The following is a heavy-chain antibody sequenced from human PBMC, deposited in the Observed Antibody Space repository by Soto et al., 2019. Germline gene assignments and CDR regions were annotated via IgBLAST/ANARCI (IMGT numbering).Heavy chain of an antibody. CDR2: ISPNSGGT. J-gene: IGHJ3*02. V-gene: IGHV1-2*02. CDR1: GYTFTGYY. CDR3: ASDPAARGAFDI. Sequence: ASVKVSCKASGYTFTGYYMHWVRQAPGQGLEWMGWISPNSGGTNYAQKFQGRVTMTRDTSISTAYMELSRLRSDDTAVYYCASDPAARGAFDIWGQGTMVTVSS. D-gene: IGHD6-6*01.